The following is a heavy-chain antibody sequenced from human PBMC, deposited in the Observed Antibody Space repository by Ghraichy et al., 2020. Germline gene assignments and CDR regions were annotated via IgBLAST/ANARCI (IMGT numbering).Heavy chain of an antibody. Sequence: GESLNISCAASGFTFSSYSMNWVRQAPGKGLEWVSSISSSSSYIYYADSVKGRFTISRDNAKNSLYLQMNSLRAEDTAVYYCARGDDILTGYYTLDAFDIWGQGTMVTVSS. J-gene: IGHJ3*02. D-gene: IGHD3-9*01. CDR2: ISSSSSYI. CDR3: ARGDDILTGYYTLDAFDI. CDR1: GFTFSSYS. V-gene: IGHV3-21*01.